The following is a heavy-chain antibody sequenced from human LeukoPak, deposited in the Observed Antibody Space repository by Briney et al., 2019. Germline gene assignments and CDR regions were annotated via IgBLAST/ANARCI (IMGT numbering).Heavy chain of an antibody. D-gene: IGHD4-17*01. Sequence: PSETLSLTCAVSGGSISSGGYSWSWIRQPPGKGLEWIGYIYHSGSTYYNPSLKSRVTISVDTSKNQFSLKLSSVTAADTAVYYCARSDYGSLDYWGQGTLVTVSS. CDR1: GGSISSGGYS. J-gene: IGHJ4*02. V-gene: IGHV4-30-2*02. CDR2: IYHSGST. CDR3: ARSDYGSLDY.